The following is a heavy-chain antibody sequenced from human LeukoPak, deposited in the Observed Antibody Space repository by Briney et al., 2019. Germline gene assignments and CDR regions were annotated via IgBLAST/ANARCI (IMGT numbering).Heavy chain of an antibody. CDR1: GYTFPSYF. D-gene: IGHD6-6*01. Sequence: ASVRVSCKASGYTFPSYFMHWVRQAPGQGLEWMGIINPTGGSTTYAQKFQGRVTMTRDTSTSTVYMELSSLRSDDTAVYYCARTAARRFDYWGQGTLVTVSS. J-gene: IGHJ4*02. CDR2: INPTGGST. V-gene: IGHV1-46*01. CDR3: ARTAARRFDY.